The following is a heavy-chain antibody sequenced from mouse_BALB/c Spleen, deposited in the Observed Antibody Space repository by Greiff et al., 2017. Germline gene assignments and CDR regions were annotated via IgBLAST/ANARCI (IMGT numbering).Heavy chain of an antibody. D-gene: IGHD1-2*01. CDR1: GFSLTSYG. Sequence: VQLQQSGPGLVAPSQSLSITCTVSGFSLTSYGVHWVRQPPGKGLEWLGVIWAGGSTNYNSALMSRLSISKDNSKSQVFLKMNSLQTDDTAMYYCARDSLTTATFCDYWGEGTTRTVSS. CDR2: IWAGGST. CDR3: ARDSLTTATFCDY. J-gene: IGHJ2*01. V-gene: IGHV2-9*02.